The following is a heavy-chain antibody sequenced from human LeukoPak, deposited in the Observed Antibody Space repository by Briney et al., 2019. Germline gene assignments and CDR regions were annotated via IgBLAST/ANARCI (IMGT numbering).Heavy chain of an antibody. V-gene: IGHV1-2*02. J-gene: IGHJ4*02. CDR1: GYTFIGYY. CDR2: INPHNGDT. D-gene: IGHD2-15*01. CDR3: ATVRDIVVGGGPYHLDY. Sequence: GVSVKVSCKVSGYTFIGYYLHWVRQAPGQGLEWMGWINPHNGDTNYAQKFQGRVTMTRDTSITTAYMELSGLKSDDTAVYYCATVRDIVVGGGPYHLDYWGQGTLVTVSS.